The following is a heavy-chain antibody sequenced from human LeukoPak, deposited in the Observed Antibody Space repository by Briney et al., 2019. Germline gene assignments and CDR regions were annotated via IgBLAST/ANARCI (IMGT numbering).Heavy chain of an antibody. CDR2: ISGSGGST. CDR3: AKLRGGSCYSGVDY. D-gene: IGHD2-15*01. J-gene: IGHJ4*02. CDR1: GFTFSSYA. Sequence: GGSLRLSCAASGFTFSSYAMSWVRQAPGKGLEWVSAISGSGGSTYYADSVKGRFTISRDNSKNTLYLQMNSLRAEDTAVYYCAKLRGGSCYSGVDYWGQGTLVIVSS. V-gene: IGHV3-23*01.